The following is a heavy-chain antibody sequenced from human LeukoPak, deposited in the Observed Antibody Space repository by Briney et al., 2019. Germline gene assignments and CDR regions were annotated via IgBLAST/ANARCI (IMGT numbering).Heavy chain of an antibody. J-gene: IGHJ4*02. V-gene: IGHV3-21*01. D-gene: IGHD6-19*01. CDR2: ISSSSSYI. CDR3: ARAASIAVAGTLDY. Sequence: GGSLRLSCAASGFTFSSYSMNWVRQALGKGLEWVSSISSSSSYIYYADSVKGRFTISRDNAKNSLYLQMNSLRAEDTAVYYCARAASIAVAGTLDYWGQGTLVTVSS. CDR1: GFTFSSYS.